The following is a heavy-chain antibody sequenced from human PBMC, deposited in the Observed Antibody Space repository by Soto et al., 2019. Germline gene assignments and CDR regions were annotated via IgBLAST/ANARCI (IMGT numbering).Heavy chain of an antibody. J-gene: IGHJ3*02. D-gene: IGHD1-7*01. V-gene: IGHV1-69*05. CDR1: GGTFSSYA. Sequence: QVQLVQSGAEVKKPGSSVKVSCKASGGTFSSYAISWVRQAPGQGLEWMGGIIPIFGTANYAQKFQGRVTITXDEXTXTAYMELSSLRSEDTAVYYCAREGVTGTTSSDAFDIWGQGTMVTVSS. CDR3: AREGVTGTTSSDAFDI. CDR2: IIPIFGTA.